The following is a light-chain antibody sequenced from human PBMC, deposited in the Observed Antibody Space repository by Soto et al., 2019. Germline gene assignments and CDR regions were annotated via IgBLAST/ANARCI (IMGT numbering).Light chain of an antibody. J-gene: IGKJ5*01. CDR1: QSISRY. CDR3: QQSYSTPIT. Sequence: DIPMSQSPSSLSASLGDRGTITFRACQSISRYLNWYQHKPGKAPKLLIFAASTLQSGVPSRFSGGGSGTDFTLTISSLQPEDFATYYCQQSYSTPITFAQGTRLEIK. CDR2: AAS. V-gene: IGKV1-39*01.